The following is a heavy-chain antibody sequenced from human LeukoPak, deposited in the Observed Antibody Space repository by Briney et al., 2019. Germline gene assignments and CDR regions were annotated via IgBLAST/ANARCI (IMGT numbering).Heavy chain of an antibody. CDR1: GFSFSSHA. CDR2: ISDGGGST. D-gene: IGHD2/OR15-2a*01. CDR3: AKGGKSTSGFDS. J-gene: IGHJ4*02. Sequence: GGSLRLSCGASGFSFSSHAMNWVRQAPGKGLEWVSVISDGGGSTYYADSVKGRFTVSRDNSKNTLYVQMNSLRAGDTAVYYSAKGGKSTSGFDSWGQGTLVTVSS. V-gene: IGHV3-23*01.